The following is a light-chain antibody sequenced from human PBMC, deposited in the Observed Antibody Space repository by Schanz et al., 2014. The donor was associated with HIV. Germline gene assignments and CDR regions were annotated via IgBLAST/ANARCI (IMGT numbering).Light chain of an antibody. CDR2: DVT. Sequence: QSALTQPPSASGSPGQSVTISCTGTSNDIGRYNLISWYQQHPGKAPKLMIYDVTNRPSGVSTRFSGSKSGNTASLTISGLQAEDEADYYCSSYTTSLTLVFGGGTKLTVL. V-gene: IGLV2-14*02. J-gene: IGLJ3*02. CDR3: SSYTTSLTLV. CDR1: SNDIGRYNL.